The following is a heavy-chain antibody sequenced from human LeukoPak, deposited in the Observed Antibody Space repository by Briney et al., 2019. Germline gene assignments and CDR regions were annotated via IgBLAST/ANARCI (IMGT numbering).Heavy chain of an antibody. D-gene: IGHD2-2*01. J-gene: IGHJ6*03. CDR1: GDRVSSNSAA. V-gene: IGHV6-1*01. Sequence: SQTLSLTCAISGDRVSSNSAAWNWIRQSPSRGLEWLGRTYYRAKWYNDYAVSVKSRITINPDTSKNQFSLQLNSVTPEDTAVYYCARGVVPAAMVYYYYYMDVWGKGTTVTVSS. CDR2: TYYRAKWYN. CDR3: ARGVVPAAMVYYYYYMDV.